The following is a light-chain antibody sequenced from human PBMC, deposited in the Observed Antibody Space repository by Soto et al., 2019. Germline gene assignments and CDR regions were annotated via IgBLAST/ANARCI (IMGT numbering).Light chain of an antibody. J-gene: IGKJ5*01. Sequence: DIQMTQSPSTLSASVGDRVTITCRASQSLNNDLAWYQQKPVKAPNLLIYDASTLERWVPSRFSGTGSGTEFTLAINSLQPDDFATYYCQQYHRSSITFGQGTRLEIK. CDR1: QSLNND. CDR2: DAS. CDR3: QQYHRSSIT. V-gene: IGKV1-5*01.